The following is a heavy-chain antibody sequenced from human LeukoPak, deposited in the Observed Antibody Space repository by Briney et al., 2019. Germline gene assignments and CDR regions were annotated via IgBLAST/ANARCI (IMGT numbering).Heavy chain of an antibody. D-gene: IGHD6-6*01. V-gene: IGHV4-59*01. CDR1: GGSISNYY. Sequence: SETLSLTCTVSGGSISNYYWSWIRQPTGKGLEYIGFIYHSGSTNYNPSLKSRVTMSVDKSKNQCSLRLTSVTAADTAIYFCARSTQASSTSFDYWGQGTLVTVSS. J-gene: IGHJ4*02. CDR3: ARSTQASSTSFDY. CDR2: IYHSGST.